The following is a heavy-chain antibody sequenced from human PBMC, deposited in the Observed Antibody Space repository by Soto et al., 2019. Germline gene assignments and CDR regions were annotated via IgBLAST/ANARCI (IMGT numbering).Heavy chain of an antibody. V-gene: IGHV3-23*01. J-gene: IGHJ4*02. Sequence: PGGSLRLSCAASGFTFSSYAMSWVRQAPGKGLEWVSAISGSGGSTYYADSVKGRFTISRDNSKNTLYLQMNSLRAADTAVYYCAKYPRYRSGWSVGSPRLGYRDPGPLCAVSS. CDR2: ISGSGGST. CDR1: GFTFSSYA. CDR3: AKYPRYRSGWSVGSPRLGY. D-gene: IGHD6-19*01.